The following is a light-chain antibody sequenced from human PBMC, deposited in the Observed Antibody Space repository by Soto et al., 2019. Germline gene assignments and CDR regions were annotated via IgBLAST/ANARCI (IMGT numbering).Light chain of an antibody. CDR2: EVT. CDR1: SGDVGGYDY. V-gene: IGLV2-14*01. J-gene: IGLJ1*01. Sequence: LTQPASVSGSPGQSIAISCTGTSGDVGGYDYVSWYQQHPDKAPKLMIYEVTKRPSWVSNRFSGSKSGNTASLTISGLQPEDEADYYCSSHTSGRTRVFGSGTKVHVL. CDR3: SSHTSGRTRV.